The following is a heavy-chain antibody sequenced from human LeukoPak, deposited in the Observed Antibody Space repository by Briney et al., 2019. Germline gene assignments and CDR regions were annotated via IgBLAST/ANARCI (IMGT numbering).Heavy chain of an antibody. J-gene: IGHJ4*02. D-gene: IGHD3-9*01. V-gene: IGHV3-23*01. CDR2: ISGSGGST. CDR3: ARSRIDILTGYYPYYFDY. Sequence: GGSLRLSCAASGFTFSSYAMSWVRQAPGKGLEWVSAISGSGGSTYYADSVKGRFTTSRDNSKNTLYLQMNSLRAEDTAVYYCARSRIDILTGYYPYYFDYWGQGTLVTVSS. CDR1: GFTFSSYA.